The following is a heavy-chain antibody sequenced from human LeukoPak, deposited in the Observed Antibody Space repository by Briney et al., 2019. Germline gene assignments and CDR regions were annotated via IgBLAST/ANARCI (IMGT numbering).Heavy chain of an antibody. J-gene: IGHJ3*02. CDR2: IIGYNGNT. D-gene: IGHD2-15*01. Sequence: ASVKVSCKASGYTFTSYGISWVRQAPGQGLEWMGWIIGYNGNTNHAQKLQGRVTMTTDTSTSTAYMELRSLRSDDTDVYYCARGTDECSSSSCPLDAFDIWGQGTMVTVSS. CDR1: GYTFTSYG. V-gene: IGHV1-18*01. CDR3: ARGTDECSSSSCPLDAFDI.